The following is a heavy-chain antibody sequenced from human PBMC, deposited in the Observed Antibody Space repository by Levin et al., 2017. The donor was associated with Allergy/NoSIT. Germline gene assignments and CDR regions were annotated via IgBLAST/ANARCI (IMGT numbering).Heavy chain of an antibody. CDR2: LKPDGSDK. J-gene: IGHJ4*02. CDR1: GFTFSNYW. V-gene: IGHV3-7*04. Sequence: PGGSLRLSCAASGFTFSNYWMGWVRQAPGKGLEWVANLKPDGSDKYYVDSVKGRFTISRDNAKNSLYLQMNSLSAEDTAVYYCTRDNSWSSDYWGQGAPVTVSS. D-gene: IGHD3-10*01. CDR3: TRDNSWSSDY.